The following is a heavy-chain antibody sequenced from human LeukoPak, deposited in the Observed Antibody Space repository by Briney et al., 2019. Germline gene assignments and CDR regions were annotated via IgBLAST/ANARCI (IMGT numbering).Heavy chain of an antibody. CDR1: GGYMRCYH. J-gene: IGHJ5*02. D-gene: IGHD4-17*01. CDR3: ARLYGDHAFVP. Sequence: SDTLSLTCTVSGGYMRCYHWKWLRQPPGKGLEWIGSIYSSASTNYTPCLKSRVTISVDTSNTQFSLKLSSAPAADTAVYYCARLYGDHAFVPWGQGTLVSVSS. V-gene: IGHV4-4*08. CDR2: IYSSAST.